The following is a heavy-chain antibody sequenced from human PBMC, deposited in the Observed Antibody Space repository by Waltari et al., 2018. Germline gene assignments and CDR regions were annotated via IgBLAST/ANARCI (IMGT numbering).Heavy chain of an antibody. J-gene: IGHJ4*02. D-gene: IGHD3-10*01. CDR3: ARDVGNVGGNY. Sequence: EVQLVESGGGLVQPGGSLRLSCLVSGLTFSDYWMSWVRQAPGKGLEWVANIKQDGSDIYYADSVKGRFTISRDNAKNSLYLQMNSLRAEDTAVYYCARDVGNVGGNYWGQGTLVTVSS. V-gene: IGHV3-7*01. CDR2: IKQDGSDI. CDR1: GLTFSDYW.